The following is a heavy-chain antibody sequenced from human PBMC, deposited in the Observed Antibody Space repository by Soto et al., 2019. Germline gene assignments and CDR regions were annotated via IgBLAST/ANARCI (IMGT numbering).Heavy chain of an antibody. V-gene: IGHV4-34*01. Sequence: QVQLQQWGAGLLKPSETLSLTCVVSGGSLSDYFWSWIRQPPGMALEWIGEINHLGSINYNPSLKRRVTMSVDTSKNQCSLTLKSVTAADTATYFCARGGISHCAYIYYIDVWDRGTTVTVSS. CDR3: ARGGISHCAYIYYIDV. CDR1: GGSLSDYF. CDR2: INHLGSI. D-gene: IGHD2-21*01. J-gene: IGHJ6*03.